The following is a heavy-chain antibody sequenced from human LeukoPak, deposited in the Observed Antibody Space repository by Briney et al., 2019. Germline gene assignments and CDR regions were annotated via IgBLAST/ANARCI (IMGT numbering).Heavy chain of an antibody. Sequence: ASVKVSCKASGYTFTSYGISWVRQAPGQGLEWMGWISAYNGNTNYAQKLQGRVTMTTDTSTRTAYMELRSLRSDDTAVYYCARAVYSYGYLRAFDIWGQGTMVTVSS. CDR3: ARAVYSYGYLRAFDI. CDR1: GYTFTSYG. D-gene: IGHD5-18*01. CDR2: ISAYNGNT. J-gene: IGHJ3*02. V-gene: IGHV1-18*01.